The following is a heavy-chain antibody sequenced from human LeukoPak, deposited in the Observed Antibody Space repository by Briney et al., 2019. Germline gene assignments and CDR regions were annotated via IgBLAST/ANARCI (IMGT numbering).Heavy chain of an antibody. CDR3: ATLIAAAGIVGPYYGMDV. CDR2: IYSGGST. Sequence: PGGSLRLSCAASGFTVSSNYMSWVRQAPGKGLEWVSVIYSGGSTYYADSVKGRFTISRDNSKNTLYLQMNSLRAEDTAVYYCATLIAAAGIVGPYYGMDVWGQGTTVTVSS. CDR1: GFTVSSNY. V-gene: IGHV3-53*01. J-gene: IGHJ6*02. D-gene: IGHD6-13*01.